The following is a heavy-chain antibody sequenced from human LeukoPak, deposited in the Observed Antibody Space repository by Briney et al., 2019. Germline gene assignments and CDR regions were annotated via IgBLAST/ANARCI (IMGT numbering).Heavy chain of an antibody. V-gene: IGHV3-30-3*01. CDR2: ISYDGSNK. CDR3: ARGYCSSTSCSPPSP. D-gene: IGHD2-2*01. J-gene: IGHJ5*02. Sequence: GGSLRLSCAASGFTFSSYAMSWVRQAPGKGLEWVAVISYDGSNKYYADSVRGRFTISRDNSKNTLYLQMISLRAEDTAVYYCARGYCSSTSCSPPSPWGQGTLVTVSS. CDR1: GFTFSSYA.